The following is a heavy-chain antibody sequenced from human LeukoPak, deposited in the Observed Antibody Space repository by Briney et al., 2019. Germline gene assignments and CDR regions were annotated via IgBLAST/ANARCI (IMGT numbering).Heavy chain of an antibody. CDR1: GYSFTGYY. Sequence: ASVKVSCKTSGYSFTGYYMHWVRPPHRQGRAWMGWMNPNSGGTNYAQKSQDRVTMTTDTSNSTAYMELSGLRFEDTAVYYCSREGLSSSTWYICDYWGQGTLVSVSS. CDR3: SREGLSSSTWYICDY. CDR2: MNPNSGGT. D-gene: IGHD6-13*01. V-gene: IGHV1-2*02. J-gene: IGHJ4*02.